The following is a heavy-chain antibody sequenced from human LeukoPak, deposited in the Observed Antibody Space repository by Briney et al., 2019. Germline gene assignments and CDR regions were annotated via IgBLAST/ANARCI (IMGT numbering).Heavy chain of an antibody. CDR1: GFTFSSYA. V-gene: IGHV3-23*01. CDR2: ISGSGGST. J-gene: IGHJ5*02. CDR3: AKRLHYDILTGPSNWFDP. Sequence: GGSLRLSCAASGFTFSSYAMSWVRQAPGKGLEWVSAISGSGGSTYYADSVKGRFTISRDNSKNTLYLQMNSLRAEDTAVYYCAKRLHYDILTGPSNWFDPWGQGTLVTVSS. D-gene: IGHD3-9*01.